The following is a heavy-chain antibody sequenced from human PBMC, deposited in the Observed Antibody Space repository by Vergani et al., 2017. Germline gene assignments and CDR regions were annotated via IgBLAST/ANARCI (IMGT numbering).Heavy chain of an antibody. D-gene: IGHD3-9*01. V-gene: IGHV1-46*03. CDR3: ASGDYGILTGYRD. Sequence: QVQVVPSGAEVKKSGASVKVSCKTSGYTFSNYYMHWVRQAPGQGLEWMGIINPSGGHTNYAQKFQGRVTMTRDTSTSTVYMELSSLRSEDTAIYYCASGDYGILTGYRDWGQGTLVTVSA. J-gene: IGHJ4*02. CDR2: INPSGGHT. CDR1: GYTFSNYY.